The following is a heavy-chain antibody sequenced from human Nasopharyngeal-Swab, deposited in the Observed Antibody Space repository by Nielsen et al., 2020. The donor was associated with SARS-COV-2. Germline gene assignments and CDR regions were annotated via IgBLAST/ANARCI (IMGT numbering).Heavy chain of an antibody. Sequence: ASVKVSCQASGYIFTNHFMHWVRQAPGQGLEWMGMINSSGGSTGFAQNFQGRVTVTRDTSTSTVYMELSSLSSEDTAVYYCARGYSYGLAYWGQGTLVTVSP. CDR3: ARGYSYGLAY. V-gene: IGHV1-46*01. CDR1: GYIFTNHF. J-gene: IGHJ4*02. D-gene: IGHD5-18*01. CDR2: INSSGGST.